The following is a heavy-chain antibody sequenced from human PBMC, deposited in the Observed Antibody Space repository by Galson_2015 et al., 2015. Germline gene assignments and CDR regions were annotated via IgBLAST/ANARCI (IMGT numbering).Heavy chain of an antibody. CDR2: IYPGDSDT. Sequence: QSGAEVKKPGESLTISCTGSGYSFTSYWIGWVRQMPGKGLEWMGIIYPGDSDTRYSPSFQGQVTISADKSISTAYLQWSSLKASDTAMYYCARQLEMATIGEYYYYYGMDVWGQGTTVTVSS. CDR1: GYSFTSYW. J-gene: IGHJ6*02. D-gene: IGHD5-24*01. V-gene: IGHV5-51*01. CDR3: ARQLEMATIGEYYYYYGMDV.